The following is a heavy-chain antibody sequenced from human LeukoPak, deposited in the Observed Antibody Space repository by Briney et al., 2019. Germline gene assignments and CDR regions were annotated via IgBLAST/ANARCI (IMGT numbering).Heavy chain of an antibody. CDR3: ARNSGSFYFDY. J-gene: IGHJ4*02. V-gene: IGHV4-4*07. Sequence: MASETLSLTCPLAGGSISSYYWSWIRQPAGKGLEWIGRIYTSGSTNYNPSLKSRVTMSVDTSKNQFSLKLSSVTAADTAVYYCARNSGSFYFDYWGQGTLVTVSS. CDR2: IYTSGST. D-gene: IGHD1-26*01. CDR1: GGSISSYY.